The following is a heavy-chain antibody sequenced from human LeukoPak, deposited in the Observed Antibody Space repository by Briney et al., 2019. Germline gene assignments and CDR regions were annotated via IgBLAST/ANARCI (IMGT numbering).Heavy chain of an antibody. CDR2: INTNTGNP. CDR3: ARDLSSDYYDSSGYYQEGY. V-gene: IGHV7-4-1*02. J-gene: IGHJ4*02. CDR1: GYTFTSYA. Sequence: EASVKVSCKASGYTFTSYAMNWVRQAPGQGLEWMGWINTNTGNPTYAQGFTGRFVFSLDTSVSTAYLQISSLKAEDTAVYYCARDLSSDYYDSSGYYQEGYWGQGTLVTVSS. D-gene: IGHD3-22*01.